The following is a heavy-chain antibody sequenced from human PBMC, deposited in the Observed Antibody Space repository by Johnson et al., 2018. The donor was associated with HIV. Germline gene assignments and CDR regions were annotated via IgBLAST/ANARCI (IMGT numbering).Heavy chain of an antibody. J-gene: IGHJ3*02. CDR3: AGGGWNSGWLLNI. Sequence: VQLVESGGGMVQPGRSLRLSCAASGFTLSNYGMHWVRQAPGKGLEWVAVISYDGSNKYYADSVKGRFTISRDNSKNTLYLQMNSLRIEDTAVYYVAGGGWNSGWLLNIWGQGTMVTVSS. D-gene: IGHD1-7*01. CDR2: ISYDGSNK. CDR1: GFTLSNYG. V-gene: IGHV3-30*03.